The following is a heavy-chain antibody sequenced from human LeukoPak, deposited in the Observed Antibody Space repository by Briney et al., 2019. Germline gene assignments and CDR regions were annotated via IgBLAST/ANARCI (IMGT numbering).Heavy chain of an antibody. CDR2: IVVGSGNT. CDR3: AAVRDDAGGNSGY. Sequence: SVKVSCKASGFTFTSSAMQWVRQARGQRLEWIGWIVVGSGNTNYAQKFQERVTITRDMSTSIAYMELSSLRSEDTAVYYCAAVRDDAGGNSGYWGQGTLVTVSS. D-gene: IGHD4-23*01. CDR1: GFTFTSSA. V-gene: IGHV1-58*02. J-gene: IGHJ4*02.